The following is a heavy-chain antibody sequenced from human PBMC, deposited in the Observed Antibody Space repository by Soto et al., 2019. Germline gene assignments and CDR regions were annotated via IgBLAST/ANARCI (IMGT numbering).Heavy chain of an antibody. CDR1: GASIRGFH. CDR2: IYATGTT. J-gene: IGHJ5*02. V-gene: IGHV4-4*07. Sequence: SETLSTPCTVSGASIRGFHWSWGRKSGGKGLEVIGRIYATGTTDYNPSLKSRVMMSVDTSKKQFSLKLRSVTAADTAVYYCVRDGTKTLRDWFDPWGQGISVTVSS. CDR3: VRDGTKTLRDWFDP. D-gene: IGHD1-1*01.